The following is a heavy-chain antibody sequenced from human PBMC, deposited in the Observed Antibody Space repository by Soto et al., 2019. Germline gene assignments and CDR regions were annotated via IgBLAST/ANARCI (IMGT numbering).Heavy chain of an antibody. V-gene: IGHV3-30*03. CDR3: ARDPRNCASNSCTTHSLNKWLEH. CDR1: GFSFMDYG. J-gene: IGHJ5*02. D-gene: IGHD2-2*01. CDR2: ISHDGGDI. Sequence: GGSXRLSCAPSGFSFMDYGIHGFRHSPGKGLEWVAVISHDGGDIFYADSVKGRFTISRDNSKNTLYLQMNSLKTEDTAVYYCARDPRNCASNSCTTHSLNKWLEHWGQGNMVNVS.